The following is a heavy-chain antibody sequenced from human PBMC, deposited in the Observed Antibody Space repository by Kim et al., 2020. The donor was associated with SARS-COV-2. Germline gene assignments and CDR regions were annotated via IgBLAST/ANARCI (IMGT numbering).Heavy chain of an antibody. D-gene: IGHD3-10*01. CDR2: IYSGGTT. J-gene: IGHJ4*02. CDR3: ARGSDYYNAPLYYVDY. V-gene: IGHV3-53*01. Sequence: GGSLRLSCAASGFTVRSNYMSWVRQAPGKGLEWLSVIYSGGTTDYAKSAKGRFTISRDNSKNTLYLQMNSLRVEDTAVYYCARGSDYYNAPLYYVDYWGQGTVVTVSS. CDR1: GFTVRSNY.